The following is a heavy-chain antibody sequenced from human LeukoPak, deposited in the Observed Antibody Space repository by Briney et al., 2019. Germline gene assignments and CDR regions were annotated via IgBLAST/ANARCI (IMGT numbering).Heavy chain of an antibody. V-gene: IGHV1-2*02. J-gene: IGHJ4*02. CDR1: GYTFTGHY. CDR2: INPNSGDT. Sequence: ASVKVSCKASGYTFTGHYMHWVRQAPGQGLEWMGWINPNSGDTNYAQNFQGRVTMTRDTSISTAYMELSRLRSDDTAVYYCARDQKTSDFDYWGQGTLVTVSS. CDR3: ARDQKTSDFDY. D-gene: IGHD2-2*01.